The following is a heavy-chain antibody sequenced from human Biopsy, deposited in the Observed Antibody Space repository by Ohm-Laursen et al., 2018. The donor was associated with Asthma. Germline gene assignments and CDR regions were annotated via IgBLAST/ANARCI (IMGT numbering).Heavy chain of an antibody. V-gene: IGHV1-3*01. D-gene: IGHD5-12*01. CDR3: ATGYSGSDRIVYYYSGMEV. CDR1: GYTFISYA. J-gene: IGHJ6*02. Sequence: GASVKVSCKASGYTFISYAIHWVRRAPGQRLEWMGWINAGNGNTKYSQKFQGRVTITRDTSASTAYMELSSLRSEDTAVYYCATGYSGSDRIVYYYSGMEVWGQGTTVTVSS. CDR2: INAGNGNT.